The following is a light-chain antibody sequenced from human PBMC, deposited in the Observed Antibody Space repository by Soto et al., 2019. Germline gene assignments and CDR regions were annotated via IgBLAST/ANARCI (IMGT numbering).Light chain of an antibody. V-gene: IGLV2-14*01. CDR2: EVS. J-gene: IGLJ1*01. Sequence: QSALTQPASVSGSPGQSITISCTGTSSDVGGYNYVSWYQLHPGKAPKLMVYEVSNRPSGVSNRFSGSKSGNTASLTISGLQAEDEAAYYCFSYTTSTAYVFGTGTKVTVL. CDR1: SSDVGGYNY. CDR3: FSYTTSTAYV.